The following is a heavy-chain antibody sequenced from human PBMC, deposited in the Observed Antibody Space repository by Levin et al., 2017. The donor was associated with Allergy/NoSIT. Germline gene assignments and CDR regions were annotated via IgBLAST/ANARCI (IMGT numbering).Heavy chain of an antibody. CDR2: ISSSSSYI. V-gene: IGHV3-21*01. Sequence: GESLKISCAASGFTFSSYSMNWVRQAPGKGLEWVSSISSSSSYIYYADSVKGRFTISRDNAKNSLYLQMNSLRAEDTAVYYCARGYCSSTSCLYTASYWGQGTLVTVSS. CDR3: ARGYCSSTSCLYTASY. D-gene: IGHD2-2*01. J-gene: IGHJ4*02. CDR1: GFTFSSYS.